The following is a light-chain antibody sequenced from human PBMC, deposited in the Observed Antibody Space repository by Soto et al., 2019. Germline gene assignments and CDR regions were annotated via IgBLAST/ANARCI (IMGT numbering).Light chain of an antibody. V-gene: IGLV1-44*01. J-gene: IGLJ1*01. CDR1: SSNIGSNT. CDR3: AAWDGSLNGDV. Sequence: QSVLTQPRSASGTPGQRVTISCSGSSSNIGSNTVNWYQQLPGTAPKLLIYSNDQRPSGVPDRFSGSKSGTSASLAISGLQSEDEADYYCAAWDGSLNGDVFGTGTKLTVL. CDR2: SND.